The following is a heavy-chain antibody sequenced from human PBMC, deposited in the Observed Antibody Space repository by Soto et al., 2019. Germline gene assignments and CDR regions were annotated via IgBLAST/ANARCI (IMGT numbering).Heavy chain of an antibody. J-gene: IGHJ3*02. D-gene: IGHD3-22*01. Sequence: SVKVSCKASGGTFSSYAISWLRQAPGQGLEWMGGIIPTFGTANYAQKFQGRVTITADESTSTAYMELSSLRSEDTAVYYCARGPYYYDSSGPGAFDIWGQGTMVTVSS. V-gene: IGHV1-69*13. CDR3: ARGPYYYDSSGPGAFDI. CDR1: GGTFSSYA. CDR2: IIPTFGTA.